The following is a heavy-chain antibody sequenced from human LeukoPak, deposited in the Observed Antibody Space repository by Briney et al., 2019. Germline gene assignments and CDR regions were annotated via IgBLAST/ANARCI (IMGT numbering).Heavy chain of an antibody. J-gene: IGHJ4*02. CDR2: ILPILGIA. CDR1: GGTFSSYA. D-gene: IGHD5-18*01. V-gene: IGHV1-69*04. CDR3: LLFDNTIQLWLFDY. Sequence: SVKVSCKASGGTFSSYAISWVRQAPGQGLEWMGRILPILGIANYAQKFQGRVTITADKSTSTAYMELSSLRSEDTAVYYCLLFDNTIQLWLFDYWGQGTLVTVSS.